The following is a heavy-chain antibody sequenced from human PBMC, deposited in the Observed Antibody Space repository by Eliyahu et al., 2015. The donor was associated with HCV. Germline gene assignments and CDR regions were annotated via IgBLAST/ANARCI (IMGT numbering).Heavy chain of an antibody. J-gene: IGHJ4*02. Sequence: VQLVESGGGVVQPGXSLRLSCAASGXTFSSYGMHWVRQAPGKGLEWVAVIWYDGSNKYYADSVKGRFTISRDNSKNTXYLQMNSLRAEXTAVYYCARVAVAGPFDYWGQGTLVTVSS. CDR3: ARVAVAGPFDY. V-gene: IGHV3-33*01. CDR1: GXTFSSYG. CDR2: IWYDGSNK. D-gene: IGHD6-19*01.